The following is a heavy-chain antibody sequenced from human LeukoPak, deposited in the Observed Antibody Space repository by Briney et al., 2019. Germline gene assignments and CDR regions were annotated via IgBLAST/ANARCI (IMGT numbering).Heavy chain of an antibody. CDR2: INPNSGGT. D-gene: IGHD3-10*01. CDR3: AREDTRLLWFGEPTGDAFDI. CDR1: GYTFTGYY. J-gene: IGHJ3*02. V-gene: IGHV1-2*02. Sequence: ASVKVSCKASGYTFTGYYMHWVRQAPGQGLEWIGWINPNSGGTNYAQKFQGRVTMTRDTSISTAYMELSRLRSDDTAVYYCAREDTRLLWFGEPTGDAFDIWGQGTMVTVSS.